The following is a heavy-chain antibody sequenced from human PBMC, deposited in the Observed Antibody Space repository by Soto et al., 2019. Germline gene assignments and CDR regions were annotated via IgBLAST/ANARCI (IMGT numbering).Heavy chain of an antibody. Sequence: SETLSLTCTVSGVSISSYYWIWIRQPPGKGLEWIGYIYYSGNTNYNPSLKSRVTISVDTSKNQFSLKLSSVTAADTAVYYCARRYGTTFDYWGQGTLVTVSS. D-gene: IGHD1-7*01. V-gene: IGHV4-59*01. CDR1: GVSISSYY. CDR3: ARRYGTTFDY. CDR2: IYYSGNT. J-gene: IGHJ4*02.